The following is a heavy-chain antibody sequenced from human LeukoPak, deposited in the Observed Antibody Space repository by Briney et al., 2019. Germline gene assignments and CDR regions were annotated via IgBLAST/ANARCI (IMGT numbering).Heavy chain of an antibody. CDR3: ARARATPWDDAFDI. V-gene: IGHV4-39*07. CDR2: IYYSGST. D-gene: IGHD1-26*01. J-gene: IGHJ3*02. Sequence: PSETLSLTCTVSGGSISSSSYYWGWIRQPPGKGLEWIGSIYYSGSTYYNPSLKSRVTISVDTSKNQFSLKLSSVTAADTAVYYCARARATPWDDAFDIWGQGTMVTVSS. CDR1: GGSISSSSYY.